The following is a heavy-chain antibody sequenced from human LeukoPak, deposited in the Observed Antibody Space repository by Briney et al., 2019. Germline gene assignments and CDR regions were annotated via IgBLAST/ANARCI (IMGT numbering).Heavy chain of an antibody. V-gene: IGHV3-21*01. Sequence: GGSLRLSCAASGFTFSSYAMSWVRQAPGKGLQWVSSISSGGNYIYYADSLKGRFTISRDNAKNSLYLQMNSLRVEDTAVYYCARGYSSTWATGYWGQGTQVTVSS. D-gene: IGHD6-13*01. CDR3: ARGYSSTWATGY. CDR2: ISSGGNYI. J-gene: IGHJ4*02. CDR1: GFTFSSYA.